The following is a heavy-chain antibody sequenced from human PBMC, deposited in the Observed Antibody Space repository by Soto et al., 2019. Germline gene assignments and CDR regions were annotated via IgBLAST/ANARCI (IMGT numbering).Heavy chain of an antibody. J-gene: IGHJ6*02. CDR2: IGTRSDV. Sequence: GGSLRLSCAASGFTFSSYSIHWVRQAPGKGLEWVSSIGTRSDVYYADSVKGRFTISRDNAKNSMALQMNSLRAEDTGVYYCAREETAWPLAYGLDVWGQGATVTVSS. D-gene: IGHD2-21*02. V-gene: IGHV3-21*01. CDR1: GFTFSSYS. CDR3: AREETAWPLAYGLDV.